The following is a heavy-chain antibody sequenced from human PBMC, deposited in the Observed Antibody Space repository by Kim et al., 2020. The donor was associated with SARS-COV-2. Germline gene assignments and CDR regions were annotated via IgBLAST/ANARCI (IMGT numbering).Heavy chain of an antibody. Sequence: GSEKYYVDSVKRRFSICRDHAKNSLNLQMNSLRAEDTAVYYCARGVMVEIWGQGTLVSVSS. D-gene: IGHD2-21*01. CDR3: ARGVMVEI. CDR2: GSEK. V-gene: IGHV3-7*01. J-gene: IGHJ4*02.